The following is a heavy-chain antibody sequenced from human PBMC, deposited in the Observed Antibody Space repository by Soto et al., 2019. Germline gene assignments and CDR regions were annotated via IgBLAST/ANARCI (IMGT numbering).Heavy chain of an antibody. CDR3: ARGEYCDSSGYYSDCYFDL. CDR2: INHGGST. D-gene: IGHD3-22*01. J-gene: IGHJ2*01. V-gene: IGHV4-34*01. CDR1: GGSFSGYY. Sequence: SETLSLTCAVYGGSFSGYYWSWIRQPPGKGLEWIGEINHGGSTNYNPSLKSRVTISVDTSKNQFSLKLSSVTAADTAVYYCARGEYCDSSGYYSDCYFDLWGRGTLVTVSS.